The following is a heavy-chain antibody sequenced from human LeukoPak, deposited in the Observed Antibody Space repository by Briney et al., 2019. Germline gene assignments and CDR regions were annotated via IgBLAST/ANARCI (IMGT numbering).Heavy chain of an antibody. Sequence: GGSLRLSCAASGFTFSSYGMHWVRQAPGHGLEWVEAIWTDGSNKFYADSVKGRFTLSRDNSKNTLYLQMNSRRAEDTAVYYCARDHLRYFDLSLGPAGFDPWGQGTLVTVSS. D-gene: IGHD3-9*01. CDR3: ARDHLRYFDLSLGPAGFDP. CDR1: GFTFSSYG. V-gene: IGHV3-33*01. CDR2: IWTDGSNK. J-gene: IGHJ5*02.